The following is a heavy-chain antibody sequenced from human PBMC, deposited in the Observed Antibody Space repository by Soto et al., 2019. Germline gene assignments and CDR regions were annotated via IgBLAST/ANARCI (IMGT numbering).Heavy chain of an antibody. V-gene: IGHV3-23*01. J-gene: IGHJ4*02. CDR3: AKGQGSSWYEIDY. CDR1: GFTFSNYA. CDR2: ISGSGGSK. Sequence: EVQLLESGGGLVQPGGSLRLSCAASGFTFSNYAVTWVRQAPGKGLEWVSTISGSGGSKYYADSVKGRFTISRDNSKNTLYLQMNRLRAEDTAVYYCAKGQGSSWYEIDYWGQGTLVTVSS. D-gene: IGHD6-13*01.